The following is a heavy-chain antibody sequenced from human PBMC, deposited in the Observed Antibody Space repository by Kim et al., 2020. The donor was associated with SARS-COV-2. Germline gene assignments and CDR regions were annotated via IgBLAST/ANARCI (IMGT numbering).Heavy chain of an antibody. V-gene: IGHV5-51*01. CDR2: IYPGDSDT. J-gene: IGHJ4*02. D-gene: IGHD2-15*01. CDR3: ARSPFYYCSGGSCYFDY. Sequence: GESLKISCKGSGYSFTSYWIGWVRQMPGKGLEWMGIIYPGDSDTRYSPSFQAQVTISADKSISTAYLQWSSLKASDTAMYYCARSPFYYCSGGSCYFDYWGQGTLVTVSS. CDR1: GYSFTSYW.